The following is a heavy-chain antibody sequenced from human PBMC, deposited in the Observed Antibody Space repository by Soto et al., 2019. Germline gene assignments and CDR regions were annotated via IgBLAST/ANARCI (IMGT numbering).Heavy chain of an antibody. CDR1: GFTFTSYW. Sequence: EVQLVDSGGGLVQPGGSLRLSCSGSGFTFTSYWMFWVRQAPGKGLVWVSHINFNGTITSYADSVEGRFTISRDNAKKTLHLQMNSLRVEDTAVYYCARGGVAAGFDYWGQGRLVTVSS. CDR3: ARGGVAAGFDY. V-gene: IGHV3-74*01. J-gene: IGHJ4*02. CDR2: INFNGTIT. D-gene: IGHD6-25*01.